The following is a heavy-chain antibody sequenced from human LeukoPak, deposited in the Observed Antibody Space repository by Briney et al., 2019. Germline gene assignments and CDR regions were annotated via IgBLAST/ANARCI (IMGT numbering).Heavy chain of an antibody. CDR1: GFRFNSYG. J-gene: IGHJ4*02. CDR2: IRYDGSNK. D-gene: IGHD4-17*01. CDR3: ARVMTTVTTGDDY. V-gene: IGHV3-30*02. Sequence: GSLRLSCAASGFRFNSYGMNWVRPAPGKGLEWVAFIRYDGSNKYYADSVKGRFSISRDNAKNTLYLQMNSLRAEDTAVYYCARVMTTVTTGDDYWGQGTLGTVSA.